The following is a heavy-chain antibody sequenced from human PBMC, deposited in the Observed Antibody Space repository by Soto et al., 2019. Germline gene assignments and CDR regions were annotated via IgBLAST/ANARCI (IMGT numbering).Heavy chain of an antibody. CDR1: GGSISSYY. CDR3: ASQIGYSYGYPYFDY. J-gene: IGHJ4*02. V-gene: IGHV4-59*01. Sequence: SETLSLTCTVSGGSISSYYWSWIRQPPGKGLEWIGYIYYSGSTNYNPSLKSRVTISVDTSKNQFSLKLSSVTAADTAVYYCASQIGYSYGYPYFDYWGQGTLVTVSS. CDR2: IYYSGST. D-gene: IGHD5-18*01.